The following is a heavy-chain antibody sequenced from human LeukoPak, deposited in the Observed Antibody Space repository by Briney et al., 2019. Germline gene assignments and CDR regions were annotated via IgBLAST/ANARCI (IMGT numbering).Heavy chain of an antibody. CDR2: IYHSGST. J-gene: IGHJ4*02. CDR1: GGSISSGGYS. Sequence: SETLSLTCAVSGGSISSGGYSWSWIRQPPGKGLEWIGYIYHSGSTYYNPSLKSRVTISVDRSKNQFSLKLSSVTAADTAVHYCARVRNYGDFPHLDYWGQGTLVTVSS. V-gene: IGHV4-30-2*01. CDR3: ARVRNYGDFPHLDY. D-gene: IGHD4-17*01.